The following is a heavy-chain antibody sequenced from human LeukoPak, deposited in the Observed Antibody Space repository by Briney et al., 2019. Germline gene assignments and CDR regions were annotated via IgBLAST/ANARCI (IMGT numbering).Heavy chain of an antibody. Sequence: HPGGSLRLSCVASGFTFGKYWMSWVRQAPGKGLEWVANIKLDGSEKNYADSVKGRFTISRDNTKNSLYLQMNSLRAEDTAVFYCARDQYDTWSRRGNFDSWGQGTLVIVSS. J-gene: IGHJ4*02. CDR1: GFTFGKYW. D-gene: IGHD3-3*01. CDR3: ARDQYDTWSRRGNFDS. V-gene: IGHV3-7*03. CDR2: IKLDGSEK.